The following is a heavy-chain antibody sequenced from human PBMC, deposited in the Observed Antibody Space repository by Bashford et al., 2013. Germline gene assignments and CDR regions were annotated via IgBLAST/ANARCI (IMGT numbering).Heavy chain of an antibody. D-gene: IGHD2-2*02. V-gene: IGHV3-21*01. CDR2: ISSSSSYI. J-gene: IGHJ6*02. Sequence: WSGQAPGKGLEWVSSISSSSSYIYYADSVKGRFTISRDNAKNSLYLQMNSLRAEDTAVYYCARDATWVVPAAIENGMDVWGQGTTVTVSS. CDR3: ARDATWVVPAAIENGMDV.